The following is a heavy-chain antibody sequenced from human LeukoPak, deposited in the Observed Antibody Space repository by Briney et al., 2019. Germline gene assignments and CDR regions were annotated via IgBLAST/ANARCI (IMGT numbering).Heavy chain of an antibody. V-gene: IGHV3-30*03. CDR3: ARDGSVTLLRGGQNGAIDL. D-gene: IGHD3-10*01. CDR1: AFTFNDYG. J-gene: IGHJ3*01. Sequence: GGSLRLSCAASAFTFNDYGMHWVRQAPGKGLEWVAVMSYDGRNIYYGDFVRGRFTISRDNFKNMVWLQMSSLRPEDTAVYYCARDGSVTLLRGGQNGAIDLWGQGTMVTVSS. CDR2: MSYDGRNI.